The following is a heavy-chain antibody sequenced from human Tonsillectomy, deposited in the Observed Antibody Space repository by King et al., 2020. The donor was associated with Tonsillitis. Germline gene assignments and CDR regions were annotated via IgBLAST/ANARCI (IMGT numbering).Heavy chain of an antibody. D-gene: IGHD1-26*01. V-gene: IGHV3-30*18. J-gene: IGHJ4*02. CDR3: AKDSGGSTDY. CDR1: GFTFSSYG. CDR2: ISYDGSNK. Sequence: VQLVESGGGVVQPGRSLRLSCAASGFTFSSYGMHWVRQAPGKGLEWVAVISYDGSNKYYVYSVKGRFTISRDNSKNTLYLQMNTLRAEDTAVYYCAKDSGGSTDYWGQGTLVTVSS.